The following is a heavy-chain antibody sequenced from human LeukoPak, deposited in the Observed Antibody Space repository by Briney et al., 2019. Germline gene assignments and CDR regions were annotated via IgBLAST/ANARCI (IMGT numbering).Heavy chain of an antibody. V-gene: IGHV4-31*03. J-gene: IGHJ6*03. D-gene: IGHD4-23*01. CDR3: ARDYGGNGGMDV. CDR1: GGSVSSGSYY. Sequence: SETLSLTCTVSGGSVSSGSYYWSWIRQPPGKGLEWIGYIYYSGSTYYNPSLKSRVTISVDTSKNQFSLKLSSVTAADTAVYYCARDYGGNGGMDVWGKGTTVTVSS. CDR2: IYYSGST.